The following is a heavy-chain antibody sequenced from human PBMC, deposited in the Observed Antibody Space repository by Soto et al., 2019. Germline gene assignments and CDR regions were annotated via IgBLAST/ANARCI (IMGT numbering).Heavy chain of an antibody. J-gene: IGHJ4*02. CDR3: AGDGDYYDSSGYYYYFDY. CDR2: INPNSGGT. V-gene: IGHV1-2*04. Sequence: ASVNVSCKASGYTFTGYYMHWVRQAPGQGLEWMGWINPNSGGTNYAQKFQGWVTMTRDTSISTAYMELSRLRSDDTAVYYCAGDGDYYDSSGYYYYFDYWGQGTLVTVSS. CDR1: GYTFTGYY. D-gene: IGHD3-22*01.